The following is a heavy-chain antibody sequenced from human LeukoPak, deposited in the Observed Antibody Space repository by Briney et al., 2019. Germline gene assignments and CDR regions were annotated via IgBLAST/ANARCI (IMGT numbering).Heavy chain of an antibody. CDR3: AKVWWFGELFDY. CDR1: GFTFSSYG. CDR2: ISYDGSNK. V-gene: IGHV3-30*18. J-gene: IGHJ4*02. D-gene: IGHD3-10*01. Sequence: PGGSLRLSCAASGFTFSSYGMHWVRQAPGKGLEWVAVISYDGSNKYYADSVKGRFTISRDNSKNTLYLQMNSLRAEDTAVYYCAKVWWFGELFDYWGQGTLVTVSS.